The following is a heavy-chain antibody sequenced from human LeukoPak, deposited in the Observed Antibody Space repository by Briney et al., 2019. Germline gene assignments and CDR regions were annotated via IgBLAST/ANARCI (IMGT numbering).Heavy chain of an antibody. CDR2: INTNTGNP. J-gene: IGHJ6*03. V-gene: IGHV7-4-1*02. D-gene: IGHD1-26*01. Sequence: ASVKVSCKASGYTFTSYAMNWVRQAPGQGLEWMGWINTNTGNPTYAQGFTGRFVFSLDTSVSTAYLQISSLKAEDTAVYYCARDGGSYFPYYYYYMDVWGKGTTVTVSS. CDR3: ARDGGSYFPYYYYYMDV. CDR1: GYTFTSYA.